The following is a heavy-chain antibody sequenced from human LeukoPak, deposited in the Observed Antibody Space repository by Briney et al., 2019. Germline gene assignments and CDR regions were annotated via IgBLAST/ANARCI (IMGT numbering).Heavy chain of an antibody. V-gene: IGHV4-4*07. J-gene: IGHJ4*02. CDR1: GGSIRSHY. CDR3: ARGEDSVDS. CDR2: IYSSGYT. Sequence: SETLSLTYTVSGGSIRSHYWNWLRQPAGKGLEWLGRIYSSGYTNDNPFLKSRITISVDMSKNQFSLKLTSVTAADRAVYSCARGEDSVDSGGQGTLATVSS.